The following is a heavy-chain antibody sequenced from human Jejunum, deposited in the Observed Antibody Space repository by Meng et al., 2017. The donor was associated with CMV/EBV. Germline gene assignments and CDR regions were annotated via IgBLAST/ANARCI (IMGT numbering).Heavy chain of an antibody. V-gene: IGHV3-11*06. CDR3: ARDRYCTNGVCYTHFDS. CDR1: GFPFDDYS. CDR2: VSSVSSYT. J-gene: IGHJ4*02. Sequence: VHLVRSEGGSVNHVRSLSLSCAASGFPFDDYSMNWIRKAPGKGLEWVSSVSSVSSYTNYADSVKGRFTISRDNAKNSLYLQMNSLRAEDTAVYYCARDRYCTNGVCYTHFDSWGQGTLVTVSS. D-gene: IGHD2-8*01.